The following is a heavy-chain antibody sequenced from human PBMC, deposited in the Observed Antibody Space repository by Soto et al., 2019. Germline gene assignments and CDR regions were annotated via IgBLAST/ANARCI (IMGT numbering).Heavy chain of an antibody. CDR3: ARFLEVGVVTSDDY. J-gene: IGHJ4*02. V-gene: IGHV1-69*02. CDR2: IIPILGIA. D-gene: IGHD3-3*01. Sequence: QVQLVQSGAEVKKPGSSVKVSCKASGGTFSSYTISWVRQAPGQGLEWMGRIIPILGIANYAQKFQGRVTITADKSTSTAYMELSSLRSEDTAVYYCARFLEVGVVTSDDYWGQGTLVIVSS. CDR1: GGTFSSYT.